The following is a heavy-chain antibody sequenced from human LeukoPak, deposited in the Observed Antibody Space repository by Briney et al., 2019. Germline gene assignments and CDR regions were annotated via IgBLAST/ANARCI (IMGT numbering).Heavy chain of an antibody. Sequence: SETLSLTCAVYGGSSSGYYWSWIRQPPGKGLEWIGEINHSGSTNYNPSLKSRVTISVDTSKNQFSLKLSSVTAADTAVYYCARGRVGARLWGQGTLVTVSS. D-gene: IGHD1-26*01. J-gene: IGHJ4*02. CDR2: INHSGST. CDR3: ARGRVGARL. CDR1: GGSSSGYY. V-gene: IGHV4-34*01.